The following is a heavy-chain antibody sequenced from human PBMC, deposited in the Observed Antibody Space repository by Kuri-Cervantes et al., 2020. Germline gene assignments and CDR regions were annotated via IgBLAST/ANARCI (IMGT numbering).Heavy chain of an antibody. CDR2: FDPEDGET. CDR3: ATGVQDFVWELFQH. Sequence: ASVKVSCKASGYTLTELSMHWVRQAPGKGLEWMGGFDPEDGETIYAQKFQGRVTMTEDTSTDTAYMELSSLRSEDTAVYYCATGVQDFVWELFQHWGQGTLVTVSS. V-gene: IGHV1-24*01. CDR1: GYTLTELS. J-gene: IGHJ1*01. D-gene: IGHD2-15*01.